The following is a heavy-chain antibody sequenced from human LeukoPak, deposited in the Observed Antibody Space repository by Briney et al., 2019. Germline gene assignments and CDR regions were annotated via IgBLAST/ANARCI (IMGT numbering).Heavy chain of an antibody. Sequence: ASVKVSCKASGGTFSSYAISWVRQAPGQGLEWMGGIIPIFGTANYAQKFQGRVTITTDESTSTAYMELSSLRSEDTAVYYCASTNYYDSSGYYLFDYWGQGTLVTVSS. CDR2: IIPIFGTA. D-gene: IGHD3-22*01. CDR1: GGTFSSYA. V-gene: IGHV1-69*05. CDR3: ASTNYYDSSGYYLFDY. J-gene: IGHJ4*02.